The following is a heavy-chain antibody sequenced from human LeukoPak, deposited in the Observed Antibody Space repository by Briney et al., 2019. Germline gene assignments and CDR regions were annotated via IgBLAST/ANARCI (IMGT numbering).Heavy chain of an antibody. CDR3: ARDHVGATPSDY. V-gene: IGHV3-21*01. J-gene: IGHJ4*02. CDR1: GFTFSAYS. CDR2: ISSSSYI. Sequence: GGSLRLSCAASGFTFSAYSMNWVRQAPGKGLEWVSSISSSSYIYYADSVKGRFTISRDNAENSLYLQTNSLRAEDTAVYYCARDHVGATPSDYWGQGTLVTVSS. D-gene: IGHD1-26*01.